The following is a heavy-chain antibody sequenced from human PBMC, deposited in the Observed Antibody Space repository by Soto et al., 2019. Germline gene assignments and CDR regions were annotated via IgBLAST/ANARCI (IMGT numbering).Heavy chain of an antibody. Sequence: GESLKISCKGSGHSFTSYWISWVRHMPGKGLEWMGIIYAGDSDTRYSPSFQGQVTISADKSISTAYLQWSSLKASDTAMYYCARSAADSSGYHFDYWGQGTLVTVSS. V-gene: IGHV5-51*01. CDR2: IYAGDSDT. CDR3: ARSAADSSGYHFDY. CDR1: GHSFTSYW. J-gene: IGHJ4*02. D-gene: IGHD3-22*01.